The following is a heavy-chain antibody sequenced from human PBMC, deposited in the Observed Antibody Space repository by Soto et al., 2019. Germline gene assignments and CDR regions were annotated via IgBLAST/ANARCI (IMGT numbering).Heavy chain of an antibody. CDR1: GFTFSSYA. CDR2: ISGSGGST. CDR3: AKDQRDSSGSVYFDY. D-gene: IGHD3-22*01. Sequence: EVQLLESGGGLVQPGGSLRLSCAASGFTFSSYAMSWVRQAPGKGLEWVSAISGSGGSTYYADSVKGRFTISKDKSKKTLYLQMNSLRAEDTAVYYCAKDQRDSSGSVYFDYWGQGTLVTVSS. J-gene: IGHJ4*02. V-gene: IGHV3-23*01.